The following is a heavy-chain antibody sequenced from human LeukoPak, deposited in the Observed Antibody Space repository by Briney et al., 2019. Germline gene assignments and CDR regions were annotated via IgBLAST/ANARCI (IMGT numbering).Heavy chain of an antibody. D-gene: IGHD5-12*01. V-gene: IGHV1-18*01. CDR3: ARNIVATISVRYYYYMDV. Sequence: ASVKVSCKASGYTFTSYGISWVRQAPGQGLEWVGWISAYNGNTNYAQKLQGRVTMTTDTSTSTAYMELRSLRSDDTAVYYCARNIVATISVRYYYYMDVWGKGTTVTVSS. CDR2: ISAYNGNT. CDR1: GYTFTSYG. J-gene: IGHJ6*03.